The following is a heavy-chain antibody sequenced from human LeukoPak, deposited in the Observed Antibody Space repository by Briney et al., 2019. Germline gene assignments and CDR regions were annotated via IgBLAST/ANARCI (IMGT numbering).Heavy chain of an antibody. CDR2: ISSGGSGI. D-gene: IGHD6-13*01. Sequence: PGGSLRLSCAPSGFTFSSYAMSWVRQAPGKGLEWVSGISSGGSGIYYADSVKGRFSISKDNSKNTLYLQMNSLRAEDTAVYYCARDIGSSSWYNYYGMDVWGQGTTVTVSS. CDR3: ARDIGSSSWYNYYGMDV. J-gene: IGHJ6*02. CDR1: GFTFSSYA. V-gene: IGHV3-NL1*01.